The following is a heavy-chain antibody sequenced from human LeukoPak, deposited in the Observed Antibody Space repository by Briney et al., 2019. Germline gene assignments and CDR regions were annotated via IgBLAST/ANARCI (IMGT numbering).Heavy chain of an antibody. D-gene: IGHD3-10*01. CDR1: GFTFDAYA. CDR2: ISWDGDNT. J-gene: IGHJ5*02. V-gene: IGHV3-43D*03. Sequence: HPGGSLRLSGAASGFTFDAYAMHWVRQAPGKGLEWVSLISWDGDNTYYADSVKGRFTISRDNSKNSLYLQMNSLRAEDTALYYCAKDSGSGSYYPTNWFDPWGQGTLVTVSS. CDR3: AKDSGSGSYYPTNWFDP.